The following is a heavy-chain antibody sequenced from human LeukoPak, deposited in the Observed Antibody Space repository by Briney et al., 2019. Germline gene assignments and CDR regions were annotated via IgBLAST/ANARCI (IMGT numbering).Heavy chain of an antibody. Sequence: GGSPRLSCAASGFTFSIYAMSWVRQAPGKGLEWVSAVSGNGGSTYYADSVKGRFTISRDNSKNTLYLQMNSLRAEDTAVYYCVNGASSGYFYSYFQHWGQGTLVTVSS. J-gene: IGHJ1*01. CDR3: VNGASSGYFYSYFQH. CDR2: VSGNGGST. V-gene: IGHV3-23*01. D-gene: IGHD3-22*01. CDR1: GFTFSIYA.